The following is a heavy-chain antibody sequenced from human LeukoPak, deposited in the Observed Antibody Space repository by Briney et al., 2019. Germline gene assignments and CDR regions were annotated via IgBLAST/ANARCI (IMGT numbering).Heavy chain of an antibody. D-gene: IGHD6-13*01. Sequence: GGSLRLSCAASGFTVSSNYMSWVRQAPGKGLEWVSVIYSGGSTYYADSVKGRFTISRDNSKNTLYLQMNSLRAEDTAVYYCARSYSSSWYYFAYWGQGTLVTVSS. V-gene: IGHV3-53*01. J-gene: IGHJ4*02. CDR2: IYSGGST. CDR3: ARSYSSSWYYFAY. CDR1: GFTVSSNY.